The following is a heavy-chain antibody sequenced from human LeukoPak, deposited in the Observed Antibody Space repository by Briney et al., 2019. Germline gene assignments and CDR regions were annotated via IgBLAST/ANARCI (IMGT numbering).Heavy chain of an antibody. CDR2: ISYDGSDE. V-gene: IGHV3-30*18. CDR1: GFTFSSYG. Sequence: GGTLRLSCAASGFTFSSYGMHWVRQAPGKGLEWVAFISYDGSDEYYVDSVKGRFTISRDNSKNTLYLQMNSLRAEDTAVYYCAKDPYDSSGYTPGGFDPWGQGTLVTVSS. CDR3: AKDPYDSSGYTPGGFDP. D-gene: IGHD3-22*01. J-gene: IGHJ5*02.